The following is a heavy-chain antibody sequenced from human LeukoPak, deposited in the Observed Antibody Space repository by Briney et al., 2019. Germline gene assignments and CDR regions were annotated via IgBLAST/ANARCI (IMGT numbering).Heavy chain of an antibody. J-gene: IGHJ4*02. V-gene: IGHV3-49*03. D-gene: IGHD5-18*01. CDR3: TRVGFGYSYGPLDY. Sequence: GGSLRLSCTASGFTFGDYAMSWFRQAPGKGLEWVGFIRSKAYGGTTEYAASVKGRFTISRDDSKSIAYLQMNSLKTEDTAVYYCTRVGFGYSYGPLDYWGQGTLVTVSS. CDR2: IRSKAYGGTT. CDR1: GFTFGDYA.